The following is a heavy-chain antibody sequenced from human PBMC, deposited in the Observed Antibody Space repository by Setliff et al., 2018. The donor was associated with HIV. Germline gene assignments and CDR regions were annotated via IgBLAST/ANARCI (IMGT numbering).Heavy chain of an antibody. CDR3: AREGVSLWFGELPGSYYMDV. V-gene: IGHV1-8*02. CDR2: MNPHSGNT. Sequence: ASVKVSCKASGSSFTSYGLNWVRQAPGQGLEWMAWMNPHSGNTGYAQKFQGRVTMTRNTSITTAYMELSSLRSEDTAVYYCAREGVSLWFGELPGSYYMDVWGKGTTVTVSS. J-gene: IGHJ6*03. D-gene: IGHD3-10*01. CDR1: GSSFTSYG.